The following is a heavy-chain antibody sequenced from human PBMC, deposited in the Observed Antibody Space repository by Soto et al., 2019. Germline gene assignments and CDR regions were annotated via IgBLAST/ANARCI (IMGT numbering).Heavy chain of an antibody. V-gene: IGHV3-33*01. CDR1: GFTFSSYG. CDR2: IWYDGSNK. D-gene: IGHD3-3*01. J-gene: IGHJ6*02. Sequence: PGGSLRLSCAASGFTFSSYGMHWVRQAPGKGLKWVAVIWYDGSNKYYADSVKGRFTISRDNSKSTLYLQMNSLRAEDTAVYYCARDGQIFGLLYYGMDVWGQGTTVTVSS. CDR3: ARDGQIFGLLYYGMDV.